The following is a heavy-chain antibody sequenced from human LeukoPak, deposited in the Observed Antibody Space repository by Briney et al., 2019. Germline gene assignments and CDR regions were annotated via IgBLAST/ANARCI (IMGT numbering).Heavy chain of an antibody. V-gene: IGHV4-4*02. CDR2: IYRSGST. J-gene: IGHJ4*02. CDR3: ASGIAVAGPPFFDY. Sequence: SETLSLTCAVSGGSISSSNWWSWVRQPPGKGLEWIGEIYRSGSTNYNPSLKSRVTISVDKSKNQFSLKLSSVTAADTAVYYCASGIAVAGPPFFDYWGQGTLVTVSS. D-gene: IGHD6-19*01. CDR1: GGSISSSNW.